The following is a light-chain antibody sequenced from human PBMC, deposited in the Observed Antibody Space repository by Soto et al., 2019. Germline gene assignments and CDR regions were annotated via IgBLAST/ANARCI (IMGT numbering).Light chain of an antibody. Sequence: QSALTQPASVSGSPGQSITISCTGTSGDVFAYNYVSWYQQYPGKAPKLMIYEVNNRLSGVSYRFSGSKSGNTASLTISGLQAEDEADYYCSSYTDRSTNTWVFGGGTKLTVL. CDR2: EVN. CDR1: SGDVFAYNY. J-gene: IGLJ3*02. CDR3: SSYTDRSTNTWV. V-gene: IGLV2-14*01.